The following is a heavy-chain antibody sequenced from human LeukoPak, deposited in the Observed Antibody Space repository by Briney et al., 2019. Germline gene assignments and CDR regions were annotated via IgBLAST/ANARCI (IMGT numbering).Heavy chain of an antibody. D-gene: IGHD5-12*01. Sequence: SVTVSCKASGGTFSSYAISWVRQAPGQGLEWMGGIIPIFGTANYAQKFQGRVTITADKSTSTAYMELSSLRSEDTAVYYCARAGIVATIMPFDYWGQGTLVTVSS. V-gene: IGHV1-69*06. CDR2: IIPIFGTA. CDR1: GGTFSSYA. CDR3: ARAGIVATIMPFDY. J-gene: IGHJ4*02.